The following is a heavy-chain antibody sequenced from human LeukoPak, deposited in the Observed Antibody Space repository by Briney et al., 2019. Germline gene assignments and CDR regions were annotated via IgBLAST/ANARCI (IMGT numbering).Heavy chain of an antibody. CDR3: ARVSDTSMVTPGFDS. CDR2: VSTSNGDT. J-gene: IGHJ4*02. CDR1: GYNFNRYT. V-gene: IGHV1-18*01. D-gene: IGHD5-18*01. Sequence: EASVKVSCKTSGYNFNRYTITWVRRAPGQGLEWMGWVSTSNGDTNYAEKFQGRVTMTTETVTKTAYMELRRLRSGDTAMYFCARVSDTSMVTPGFDSWGQGTLVTVSS.